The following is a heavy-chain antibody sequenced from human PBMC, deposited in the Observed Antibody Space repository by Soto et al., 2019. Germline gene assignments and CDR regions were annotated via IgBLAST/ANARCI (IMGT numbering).Heavy chain of an antibody. CDR3: ARGVGSGTYYNQYNWFDP. CDR1: GYTFTNYA. CDR2: MNPNSGNT. D-gene: IGHD3-10*01. Sequence: ASVKVSCKASGYTFTNYAMHWVRQAPGQRLEWMGWMNPNSGNTGYAQKFQGRVTMTRNTSISTAYMELSSLRSEDTAVYYCARGVGSGTYYNQYNWFDPWGQGTLVTVSS. V-gene: IGHV1-8*02. J-gene: IGHJ5*02.